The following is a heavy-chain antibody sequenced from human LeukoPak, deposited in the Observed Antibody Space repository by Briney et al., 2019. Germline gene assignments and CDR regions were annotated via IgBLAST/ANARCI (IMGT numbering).Heavy chain of an antibody. D-gene: IGHD6-19*01. CDR3: ASPYSSRFDY. J-gene: IGHJ4*02. V-gene: IGHV4-39*01. Sequence: SETLSLTCTVSGGSISSSSYYWGWIRQLPGKGLEWVGSIYSSGNTYYNPSLKSRVTISVDTSKNQFSLKLTSVTAADTAVYYCASPYSSRFDYWGQGTLVTVSS. CDR1: GGSISSSSYY. CDR2: IYSSGNT.